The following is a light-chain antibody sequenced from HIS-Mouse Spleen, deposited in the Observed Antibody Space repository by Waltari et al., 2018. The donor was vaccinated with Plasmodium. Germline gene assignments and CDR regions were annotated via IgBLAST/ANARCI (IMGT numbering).Light chain of an antibody. J-gene: IGLJ3*02. V-gene: IGLV3-10*01. CDR1: ALPKKY. CDR2: EDT. CDR3: YSTDSSGNHRV. Sequence: SYELTQPPSVSVSPGQTARLTCPGDALPKKYAYWYQQKSGQAHVLVIYEDTERPSGTPERFSGSSSGTMATLTISGAQVEDEADYYCYSTDSSGNHRVFGGGTKLTVL.